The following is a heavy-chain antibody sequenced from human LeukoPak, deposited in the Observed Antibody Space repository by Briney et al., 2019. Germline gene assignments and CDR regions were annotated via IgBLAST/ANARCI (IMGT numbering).Heavy chain of an antibody. Sequence: HPGGSLRLSCAASGFTFSSYAMTWVRQAPGKGLEWVSAISGSGGSTYYADSVKGRFTISRDNSKNTLYLQMNSLRAEDTAVYYCAKGGLVVTSFFDYWGQGTLVTVSS. D-gene: IGHD3-22*01. CDR1: GFTFSSYA. CDR3: AKGGLVVTSFFDY. V-gene: IGHV3-23*01. CDR2: ISGSGGST. J-gene: IGHJ4*02.